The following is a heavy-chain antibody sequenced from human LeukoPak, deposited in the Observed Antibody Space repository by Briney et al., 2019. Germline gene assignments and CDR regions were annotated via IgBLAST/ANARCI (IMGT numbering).Heavy chain of an antibody. CDR1: GYTFTGYY. D-gene: IGHD6-6*01. J-gene: IGHJ4*02. CDR2: INPNSGGT. Sequence: ASVKVSCKASGYTFTGYYMHWVRQAPGQGLEWMGWINPNSGGTNYAQKFQGRVTMTRDTSISTAYMELSRLRSDDTAVYYCARGRAARFYFDYWGQRTLVTLSS. CDR3: ARGRAARFYFDY. V-gene: IGHV1-2*02.